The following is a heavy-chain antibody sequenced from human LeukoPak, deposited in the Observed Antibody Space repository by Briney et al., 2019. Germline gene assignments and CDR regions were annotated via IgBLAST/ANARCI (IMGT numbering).Heavy chain of an antibody. D-gene: IGHD6-19*01. J-gene: IGHJ4*02. Sequence: SETLSLTCTVSGGSISSYYWSWIQQPPGKGLEWIGYIYYSGNTNYNPSLKSRVTISVDTSKNQFSLQLNSVTAADTAVYYCARYAYGSGPFDYWGQGTLITVSS. CDR2: IYYSGNT. CDR1: GGSISSYY. CDR3: ARYAYGSGPFDY. V-gene: IGHV4-59*01.